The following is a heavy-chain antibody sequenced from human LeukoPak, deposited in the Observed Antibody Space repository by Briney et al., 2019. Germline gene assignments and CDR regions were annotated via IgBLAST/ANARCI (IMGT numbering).Heavy chain of an antibody. Sequence: GGSLRLSCAASGFTFSSYGMHWVRQAPGKGLEWVAVISYDGSNKYYADSVKGRFTISRDNSKNTLYLQMNSLRPKDTAVYYCAKEGSSWSSFDCWGKGTLVTVSS. J-gene: IGHJ4*02. CDR2: ISYDGSNK. V-gene: IGHV3-30*18. D-gene: IGHD6-13*01. CDR3: AKEGSSWSSFDC. CDR1: GFTFSSYG.